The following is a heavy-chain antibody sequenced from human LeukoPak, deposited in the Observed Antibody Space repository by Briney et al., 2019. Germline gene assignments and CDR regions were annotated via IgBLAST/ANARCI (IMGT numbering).Heavy chain of an antibody. CDR1: GFTFSSYW. CDR2: INSDGSIT. V-gene: IGHV3-74*01. D-gene: IGHD6-6*01. Sequence: GGSLRLSCAASGFTFSSYWMHWVRQAPGKGLVWGSRINSDGSITSYADSVRGRFSISRDNAKNTLYLQMNSLRAEDTAVYYCARGLSGYASSLGYWGQGTLVTVSA. J-gene: IGHJ4*02. CDR3: ARGLSGYASSLGY.